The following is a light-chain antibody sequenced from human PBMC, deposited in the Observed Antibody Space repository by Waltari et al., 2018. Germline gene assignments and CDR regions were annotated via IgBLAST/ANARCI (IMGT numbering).Light chain of an antibody. V-gene: IGLV2-14*03. J-gene: IGLJ2*01. CDR1: SSDVGGYTY. Sequence: QSALTHPASVSGSPGQSITTPCPGSSSDVGGYTYVSWYQQHPGKAPKLMISDVNKRPSGVSNRFSGSKSDNTASLTISGLQAEDEAHYYCTSFTSSSTIVFGGGTKLTVL. CDR3: TSFTSSSTIV. CDR2: DVN.